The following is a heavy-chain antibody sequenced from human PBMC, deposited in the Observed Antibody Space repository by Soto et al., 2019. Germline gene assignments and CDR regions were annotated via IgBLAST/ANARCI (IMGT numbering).Heavy chain of an antibody. Sequence: QVQLSQFGAEVKKPGASVKVSCKASGYSFTNFHIHWVRQAPGQGLEWMGTIDPSGGITRDAQRLQGRITMTRDASTSTVDMELRSLTSEDTVVYYCERDVIGHDNYESIGYYFDHWGQGTLVTVSS. CDR1: GYSFTNFH. CDR2: IDPSGGIT. D-gene: IGHD3-22*01. J-gene: IGHJ4*02. CDR3: ERDVIGHDNYESIGYYFDH. V-gene: IGHV1-46*01.